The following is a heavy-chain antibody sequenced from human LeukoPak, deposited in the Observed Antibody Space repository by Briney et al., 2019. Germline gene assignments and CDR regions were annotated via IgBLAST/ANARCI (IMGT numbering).Heavy chain of an antibody. CDR2: IGSSTI. J-gene: IGHJ3*02. Sequence: GGSLRLSCAASGFTFSSYSMNWLRQAPGKGLEWVSYIGSSTIYYADSVKGRFTISRDNAKNSLYLQMNSLRAEDTAVYYCARDHHRRLYDSQARETFDIWGQGPMVTVSS. CDR1: GFTFSSYS. D-gene: IGHD3-22*01. CDR3: ARDHHRRLYDSQARETFDI. V-gene: IGHV3-48*01.